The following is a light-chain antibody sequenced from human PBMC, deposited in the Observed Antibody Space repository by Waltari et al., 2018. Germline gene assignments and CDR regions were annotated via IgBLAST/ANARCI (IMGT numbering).Light chain of an antibody. CDR3: QQRNNWPPIT. V-gene: IGKV3-11*01. CDR2: DAS. J-gene: IGKJ5*01. CDR1: QSGSSD. Sequence: EIVLTQSPATLSLSPGDRATLYCRASQSGSSDIAWYQHKPGQAPRLLIFDASNRAGGVPARFTGSGSGTDFTLTISSLEPEDFAVYYCQQRNNWPPITFGQGTRLEIK.